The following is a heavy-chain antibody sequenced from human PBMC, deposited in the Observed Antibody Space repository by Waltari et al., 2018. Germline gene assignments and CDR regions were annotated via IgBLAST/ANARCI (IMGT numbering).Heavy chain of an antibody. V-gene: IGHV4-4*02. Sequence: QLQLQESGPRLVKPSGTLSLTCAVYGDSMNYKDFWSWVRKSPGKGLEWIGQVHRSGRTNYNPSFASRVTMSIDTSKDQFSLQLTSATAADTAVYYCARDRGRGLYLDSWGQGILVTVS. CDR1: GDSMNYKDF. CDR2: VHRSGRT. J-gene: IGHJ4*02. CDR3: ARDRGRGLYLDS. D-gene: IGHD2-15*01.